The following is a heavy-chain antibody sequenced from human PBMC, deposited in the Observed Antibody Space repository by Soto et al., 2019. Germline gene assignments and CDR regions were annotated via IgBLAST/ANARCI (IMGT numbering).Heavy chain of an antibody. V-gene: IGHV3-23*01. CDR2: ISGSGGST. Sequence: EVQLLESGGGLVQPGGSLRLSCAASGFTFSSYAMSWVRQAPGKGLEWVSAISGSGGSTYYADSVKGRFTISRDNSKNTLYLQMNSLRAEDTAVYYCAKDFWVGARLDYGDFNWGQGTLVTVSS. J-gene: IGHJ4*02. D-gene: IGHD4-17*01. CDR3: AKDFWVGARLDYGDFN. CDR1: GFTFSSYA.